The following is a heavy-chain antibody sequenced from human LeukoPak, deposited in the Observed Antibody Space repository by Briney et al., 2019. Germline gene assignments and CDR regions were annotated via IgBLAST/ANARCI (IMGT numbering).Heavy chain of an antibody. D-gene: IGHD3-10*01. J-gene: IGHJ3*02. CDR3: ARGITMVRGVIDDAFDI. CDR2: ISGSGGTT. CDR1: GLTFSTYA. Sequence: GGSLRLSCVASGLTFSTYAMNWVSQSPGKGLQWVSSISGSGGTTYIADSVKGRFTISRDNSKNTLYLQVNSLRAEDTAVYYCARGITMVRGVIDDAFDIWGQGTMVTVSS. V-gene: IGHV3-23*01.